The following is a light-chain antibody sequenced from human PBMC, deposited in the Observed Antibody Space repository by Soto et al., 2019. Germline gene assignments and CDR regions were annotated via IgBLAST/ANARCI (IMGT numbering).Light chain of an antibody. CDR2: DAS. V-gene: IGKV3-15*01. CDR3: HEYNNWPIT. J-gene: IGKJ5*01. Sequence: EIVMTQSPATLSVSPGERATLSCRASQSVSTNLAWYQQKPGQAPRLLIYDASTCATGLPARFSGSGSGTDITLTISSLQSEDFRVYYCHEYNNWPITFGQGTRLE. CDR1: QSVSTN.